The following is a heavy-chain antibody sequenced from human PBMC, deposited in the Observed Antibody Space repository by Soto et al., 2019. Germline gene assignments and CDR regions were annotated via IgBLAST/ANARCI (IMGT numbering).Heavy chain of an antibody. CDR1: GFTFSSYG. V-gene: IGHV3-33*01. CDR3: ASTLKHDYGDYEDLRRGYDVAFDI. Sequence: GGSLRLSCAASGFTFSSYGMHWVRQAPGKGLEWVAVIWYDGSNKYYADSVKGRFTISRDNSKNTLYLQMNSLRAEDTAVYYCASTLKHDYGDYEDLRRGYDVAFDIWGQGTMVTVSS. CDR2: IWYDGSNK. J-gene: IGHJ3*02. D-gene: IGHD4-17*01.